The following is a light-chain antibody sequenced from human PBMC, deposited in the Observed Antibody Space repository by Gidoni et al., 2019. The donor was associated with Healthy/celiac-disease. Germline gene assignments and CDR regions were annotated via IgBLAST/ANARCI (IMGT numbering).Light chain of an antibody. J-gene: IGLJ2*01. CDR3: CSYAGPYVV. V-gene: IGLV2-23*01. CDR2: EGS. Sequence: QSALPQPASVSGSPGQSITISCTGTSSDVGSYNLVSWYQQHPGKAPKLMIYEGSKRPSGVSNRFSGSKSGNTASLTISGLQAEDEADYYCCSYAGPYVVFGGGTKLTV. CDR1: SSDVGSYNL.